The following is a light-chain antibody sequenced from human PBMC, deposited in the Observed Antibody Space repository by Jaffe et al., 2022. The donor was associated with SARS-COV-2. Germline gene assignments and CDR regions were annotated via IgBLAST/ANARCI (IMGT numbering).Light chain of an antibody. J-gene: IGLJ3*02. CDR1: SSDIGSNY. V-gene: IGLV1-47*01. CDR3: AGWDDSLSGPNWV. CDR2: SNN. Sequence: QSVLTQPPSASGTPGQRVTISCSGSSSDIGSNYVFWYQQLPGAAPKLLIYSNNQRSSGVPDRFSGSKSGTSASLAISGLRSEDEADYYCAGWDDSLSGPNWVFGGGTKLTVL.